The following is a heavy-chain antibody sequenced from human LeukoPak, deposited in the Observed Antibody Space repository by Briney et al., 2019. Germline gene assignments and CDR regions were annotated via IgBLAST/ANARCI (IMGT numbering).Heavy chain of an antibody. CDR3: ARHFGILWFGDLRPYFDY. Sequence: PSETLSLTCTVSGGSISSSSYYWGWIRQPPGKGLEWIGSIYYSGSTYYNPSLKSRVTISVDTSKNQFSLKLSSVTAADTAVYYCARHFGILWFGDLRPYFDYWGQGTLVTVSS. J-gene: IGHJ4*02. CDR2: IYYSGST. CDR1: GGSISSSSYY. D-gene: IGHD3-10*01. V-gene: IGHV4-39*01.